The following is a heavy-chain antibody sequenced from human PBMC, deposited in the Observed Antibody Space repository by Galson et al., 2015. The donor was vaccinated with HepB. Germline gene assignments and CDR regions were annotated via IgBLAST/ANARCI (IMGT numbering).Heavy chain of an antibody. D-gene: IGHD1-1*01. CDR3: ARDPNWSLKHKREGLDY. V-gene: IGHV4-4*02. Sequence: ETLSLTCAVSGGSISSSNWWSWVRQPPGKGLEWIGEIYHSGSTNYNPSLKSRVTISVDKSKNQFSLKLSSVTAADTAVYYCARDPNWSLKHKREGLDYWGQGTLVTVSS. CDR1: GGSISSSNW. J-gene: IGHJ4*02. CDR2: IYHSGST.